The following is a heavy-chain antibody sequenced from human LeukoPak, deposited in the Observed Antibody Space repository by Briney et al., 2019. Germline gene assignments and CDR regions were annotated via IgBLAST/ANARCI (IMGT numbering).Heavy chain of an antibody. Sequence: GSLRLSCVASGTTFSNYAVSWVRQAPEKGLDWVSVISGGAHKIRYADSVKGRFTISRDNSENIVYLQMSNLRVEDTAVYYCAGRPTGYSSGYIHWGQGTLVTVSS. J-gene: IGHJ4*02. D-gene: IGHD5-18*01. CDR2: ISGGAHKI. V-gene: IGHV3-23*01. CDR3: AGRPTGYSSGYIH. CDR1: GTTFSNYA.